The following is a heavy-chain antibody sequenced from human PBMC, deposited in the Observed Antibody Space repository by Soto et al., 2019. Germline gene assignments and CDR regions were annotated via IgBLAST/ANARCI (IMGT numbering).Heavy chain of an antibody. D-gene: IGHD1-26*01. Sequence: PSETLSLTCAVYGGSFSGYYWSWIRQPPGKGLEWIGEINHSGSTNYNPSLKSRVTISVDTSKNQFSLKLSSVTAADTAVYYCARGAVGATSYYYGMEVWGQGATVTVSS. J-gene: IGHJ6*02. CDR3: ARGAVGATSYYYGMEV. CDR2: INHSGST. V-gene: IGHV4-34*01. CDR1: GGSFSGYY.